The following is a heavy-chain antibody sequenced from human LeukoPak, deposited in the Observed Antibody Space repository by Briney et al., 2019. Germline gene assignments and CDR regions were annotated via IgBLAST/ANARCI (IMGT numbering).Heavy chain of an antibody. D-gene: IGHD3-22*01. V-gene: IGHV1-69*06. J-gene: IGHJ3*02. CDR3: ARDGPPGYYYDSSGTPDAFDI. CDR1: GGTLSSYA. Sequence: SCTASGGTLSSYAISWVRQAPGQGLEWMGRIIPIFGTATYAQTFQGRVTITADKSTSTAYMELSSLRSEDTAVYYCARDGPPGYYYDSSGTPDAFDIWGQGTMVTVSS. CDR2: IIPIFGTA.